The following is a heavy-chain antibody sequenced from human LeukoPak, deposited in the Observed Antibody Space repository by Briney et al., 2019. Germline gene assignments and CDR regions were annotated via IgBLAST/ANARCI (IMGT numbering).Heavy chain of an antibody. CDR2: YASGTT. CDR1: GAPLTIYY. CDR3: TRVSYFAFWSGSYSSPPGDAFDI. D-gene: IGHD3-3*01. Sequence: SETLSLTCSVSGAPLTIYYWNWIRQPPGKGLEWIGRYASGTTTHNPSLKSRVTMSLDTSKSQFSLNVTSVTAADTAVYYCTRVSYFAFWSGSYSSPPGDAFDIWGQGTMVIVSS. V-gene: IGHV4-4*07. J-gene: IGHJ3*02.